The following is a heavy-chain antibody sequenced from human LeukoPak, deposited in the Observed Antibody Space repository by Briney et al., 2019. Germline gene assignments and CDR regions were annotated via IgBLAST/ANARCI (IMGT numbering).Heavy chain of an antibody. CDR3: TTRPPPYGDYYFDY. D-gene: IGHD2-21*02. Sequence: PGGSLRLSCAASGFTFTNAWMTWVRQVPGKGLEWVGRIKSKTDGGATDYAAPVKGRFTISRDDSKTTLYLQMNSLRTEDTAVYYCTTRPPPYGDYYFDYWGQGALVTVSS. J-gene: IGHJ4*02. CDR1: GFTFTNAW. CDR2: IKSKTDGGAT. V-gene: IGHV3-15*01.